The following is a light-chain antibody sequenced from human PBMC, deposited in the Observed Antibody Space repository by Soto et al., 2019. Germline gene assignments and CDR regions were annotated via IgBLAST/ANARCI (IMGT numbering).Light chain of an antibody. Sequence: AIEMTQSPSSLSSSVGDRVTITCRASQSIGSDLAWYQQRPGKAHKLLIYAVSTLQSGVPSKFSGSGSGKDFTLTISSMQAEYSATYYCLQYHHLLTFGGGTKVVIK. V-gene: IGKV1-6*01. CDR1: QSIGSD. CDR3: LQYHHLLT. J-gene: IGKJ4*01. CDR2: AVS.